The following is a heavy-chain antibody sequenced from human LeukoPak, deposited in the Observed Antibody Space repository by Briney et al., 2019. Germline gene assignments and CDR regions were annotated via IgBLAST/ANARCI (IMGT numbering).Heavy chain of an antibody. D-gene: IGHD6-19*01. J-gene: IGHJ4*02. V-gene: IGHV3-33*01. CDR1: GFTFSVYG. Sequence: GRSLRLSCAASGFTFSVYGMHWVRQALGKGLEWVAVMWYDGSKEYYADPVKGRSTISRDTSTNMLYLQMNSLRAEDTAVYYCARELGSGTFDYWGQGTLVTVSS. CDR2: MWYDGSKE. CDR3: ARELGSGTFDY.